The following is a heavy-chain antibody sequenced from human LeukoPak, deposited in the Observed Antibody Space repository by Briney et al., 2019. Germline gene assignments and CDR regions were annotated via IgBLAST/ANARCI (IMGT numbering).Heavy chain of an antibody. CDR2: IRYDGSNK. CDR3: AKVITTYYYGSGDY. CDR1: GFTFSSYG. Sequence: GSLRLSCAASGFTFSSYGMHWVRQAPGKGLEWVAFIRYDGSNKYYADSVKGRFTISRDNSKNTLYLQMNSLRAEDTAVYYCAKVITTYYYGSGDYWGQGTLVTVSS. J-gene: IGHJ4*02. V-gene: IGHV3-30*02. D-gene: IGHD3-10*01.